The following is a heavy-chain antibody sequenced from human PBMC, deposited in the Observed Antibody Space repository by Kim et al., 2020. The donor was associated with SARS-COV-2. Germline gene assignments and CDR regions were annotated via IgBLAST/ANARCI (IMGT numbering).Heavy chain of an antibody. Sequence: GWSLRLSCAASGFTFGDYGMTWVRQTPVKGLEWVSSVSGSGDSTYYADSVRGRFIVSRDNPKKRVSLQMNSLRVEDTALYYCAKEIVDCSSASCYGEDSWGQGTRVIVSS. CDR3: AKEIVDCSSASCYGEDS. CDR1: GFTFGDYG. D-gene: IGHD2-2*01. J-gene: IGHJ1*01. CDR2: VSGSGDST. V-gene: IGHV3-23*01.